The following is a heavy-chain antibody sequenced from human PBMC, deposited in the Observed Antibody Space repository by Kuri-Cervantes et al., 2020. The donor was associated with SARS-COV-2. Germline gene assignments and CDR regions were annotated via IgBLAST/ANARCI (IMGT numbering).Heavy chain of an antibody. D-gene: IGHD3-3*01. J-gene: IGHJ6*02. V-gene: IGHV3-30-3*01. CDR2: ISYDGSNK. CDR1: GFTFSSYA. CDR3: ARHYYDFWSGPFYGMDV. Sequence: GESLKISCAASGFTFSSYAMHWVRQAPGKGLEWVAVISYDGSNKYYADSVKGRFTISRDNSKNTLYLQMNSLRAEDTAVYYCARHYYDFWSGPFYGMDVWGQGTTVTVSS.